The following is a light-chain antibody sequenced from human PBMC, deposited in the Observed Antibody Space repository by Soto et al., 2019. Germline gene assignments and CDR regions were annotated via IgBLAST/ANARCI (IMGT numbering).Light chain of an antibody. V-gene: IGKV3-20*01. CDR2: GAS. J-gene: IGKJ1*01. Sequence: EIVLTQSPGTLSLSPGERATLSCRASQSVSSSYLAWYQQKPGQAPRLLIYGASSRATGIPDRFSGSGSGTDFTLTISRLEPEDFVVYYCQQYGNSPWTFDQGTKVDIK. CDR1: QSVSSSY. CDR3: QQYGNSPWT.